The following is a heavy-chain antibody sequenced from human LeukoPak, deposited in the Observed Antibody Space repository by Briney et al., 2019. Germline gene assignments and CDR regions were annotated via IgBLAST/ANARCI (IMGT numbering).Heavy chain of an antibody. CDR2: IIPILGIA. V-gene: IGHV1-69*04. D-gene: IGHD4-17*01. J-gene: IGHJ3*02. CDR3: ARAKSPYGDYMLGAFDI. Sequence: ASVKVSCRASGGTFSSYAISWVRQAPGQGLEWMGRIIPILGIANYAQKFQGRVTITADKSTSTAYMELSSLRSEDTAVYYCARAKSPYGDYMLGAFDIWGQGTMVTVSS. CDR1: GGTFSSYA.